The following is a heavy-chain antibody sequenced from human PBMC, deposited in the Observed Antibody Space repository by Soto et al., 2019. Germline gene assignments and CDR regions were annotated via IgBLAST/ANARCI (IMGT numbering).Heavy chain of an antibody. J-gene: IGHJ6*02. CDR3: AKDLPPLTPYYYYGMDF. CDR1: GFTFSSYG. V-gene: IGHV3-30*18. Sequence: GGSLRLSCAASGFTFSSYGMHWVRQAPGKGLEWVAVISYDGSNKYYADSVKGRFTISRDNSKNTLYLQMNSLRAEDTAVYYCAKDLPPLTPYYYYGMDFWGQRTTDTVSS. CDR2: ISYDGSNK.